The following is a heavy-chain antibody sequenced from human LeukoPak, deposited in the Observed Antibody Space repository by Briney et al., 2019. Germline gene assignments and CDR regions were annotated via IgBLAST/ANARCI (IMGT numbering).Heavy chain of an antibody. CDR2: INPNSGGT. Sequence: ASVKVSCKASGYTFTGYYMHWVRQAPGQGLEWMGWINPNSGGTNYAQKFQGRVTMTRDTSISTAYMELSRLRSDDTAVYYCARHPPRDYYYYYMDVWGKGTTVTISS. CDR3: ARHPPRDYYYYYMDV. V-gene: IGHV1-2*02. CDR1: GYTFTGYY. J-gene: IGHJ6*03.